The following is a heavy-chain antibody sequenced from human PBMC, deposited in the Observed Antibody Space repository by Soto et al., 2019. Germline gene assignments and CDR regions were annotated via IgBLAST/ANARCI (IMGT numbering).Heavy chain of an antibody. J-gene: IGHJ4*02. CDR1: GFTFSSYG. Sequence: HPGGSLRLSCAASGFTFSSYGMHWVRQAPGKGLEWVAVIWYDGSNKYYADSVKGRFTISRDNSKNTLYLQMNSLRAEDTAVYYCARSGDTAMAIDYWGQGTLVTVSS. CDR3: ARSGDTAMAIDY. CDR2: IWYDGSNK. V-gene: IGHV3-33*01. D-gene: IGHD5-18*01.